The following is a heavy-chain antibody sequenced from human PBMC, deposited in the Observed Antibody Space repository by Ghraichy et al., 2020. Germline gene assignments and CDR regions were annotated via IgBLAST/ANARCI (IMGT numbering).Heavy chain of an antibody. Sequence: GGSLRLSCAASGFSFSSYAMNWVRQAPAKGLEWVSGISGTASKTYYADSVKGRFTISRDNSKNTVYLQMNSLRAEDTAVYYCANWICGWGQGTLVTVSS. CDR3: ANWICG. D-gene: IGHD3-3*01. J-gene: IGHJ4*02. CDR1: GFSFSSYA. CDR2: ISGTASKT. V-gene: IGHV3-23*01.